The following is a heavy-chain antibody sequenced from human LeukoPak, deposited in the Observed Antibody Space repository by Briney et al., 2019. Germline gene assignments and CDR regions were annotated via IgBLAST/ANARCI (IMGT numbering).Heavy chain of an antibody. CDR2: ISSSGSSI. J-gene: IGHJ6*02. V-gene: IGHV3-48*03. Sequence: GGSLRLSCAASGFTLSRNEMNWVCQAPGKGLEWVSYISSSGSSIYYADPGKGRFTISRDNAKNSLYLQMNRLRAEDTAVYYCARPGYYYGMDVWGQGTTVTVSS. CDR3: ARPGYYYGMDV. D-gene: IGHD3-10*01. CDR1: GFTLSRNE.